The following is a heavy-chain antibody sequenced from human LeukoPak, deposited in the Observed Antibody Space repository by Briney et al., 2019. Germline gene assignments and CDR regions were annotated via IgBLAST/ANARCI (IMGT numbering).Heavy chain of an antibody. D-gene: IGHD5-18*01. Sequence: SETLSPTCTVSGGSISSSSYYWGWIRQPPGKGLEWIGSIYYSGSTYYNSSLKSRITISVDMSKSQFSLKLRSVTAADTAVYYCARSYGYSRRSPFDYWGQGTLVTVSS. J-gene: IGHJ4*02. CDR3: ARSYGYSRRSPFDY. CDR2: IYYSGST. V-gene: IGHV4-39*07. CDR1: GGSISSSSYY.